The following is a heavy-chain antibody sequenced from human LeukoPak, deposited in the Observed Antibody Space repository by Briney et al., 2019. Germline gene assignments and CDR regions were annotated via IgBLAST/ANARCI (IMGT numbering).Heavy chain of an antibody. CDR1: GDSVSSNSAA. J-gene: IGHJ6*03. CDR3: ARESEQWLGASYYYYMDV. Sequence: SQTLSLTCAISGDSVSSNSAAWNWIRQSPSRGLEWLGRTYYRSKWYNDYAVSVKSRITINPDTSKNQFSLQLNSVTPEDTAVYYCARESEQWLGASYYYYMDVWGKGTTVTVSS. V-gene: IGHV6-1*01. D-gene: IGHD6-19*01. CDR2: TYYRSKWYN.